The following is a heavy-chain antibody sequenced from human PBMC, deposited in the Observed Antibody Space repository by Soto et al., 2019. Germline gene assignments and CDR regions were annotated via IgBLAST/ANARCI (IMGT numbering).Heavy chain of an antibody. Sequence: EVQLVESGGGLVKPGGSLRLSCAASGFTFSSYSMNWVRQAPGKGLEWVSSISSSSSYIYYADSVKGRFTISRDNAKNSLYLQMNSLRAQDTAVYYCARGGYSSSSNGMDVWGQGTTVTVPS. J-gene: IGHJ6*02. CDR1: GFTFSSYS. D-gene: IGHD6-6*01. CDR3: ARGGYSSSSNGMDV. V-gene: IGHV3-21*01. CDR2: ISSSSSYI.